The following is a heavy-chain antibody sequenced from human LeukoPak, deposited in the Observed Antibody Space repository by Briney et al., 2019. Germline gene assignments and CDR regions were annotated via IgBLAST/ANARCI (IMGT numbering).Heavy chain of an antibody. V-gene: IGHV4-39*01. J-gene: IGHJ4*02. CDR1: GGSISSSSHY. CDR3: ARRPPWGFDY. CDR2: IYYSGST. Sequence: PSETLSLTCTVSGGSISSSSHYWGWIRQPPGKGLEWIGSIYYSGSTYYNPSLKSRVTISVDTSKNQFSLKLSSVTAADTAVYYCARRPPWGFDYWGQGTLVTVSS. D-gene: IGHD3-16*01.